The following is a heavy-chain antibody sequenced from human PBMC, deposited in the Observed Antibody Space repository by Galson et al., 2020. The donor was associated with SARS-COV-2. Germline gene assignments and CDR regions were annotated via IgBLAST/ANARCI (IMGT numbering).Heavy chain of an antibody. Sequence: KVSCKASGYTFIAYYIHWVRQAPGQGLEWMGWINPNTGVTNYARKFQGRVTMTRDTSLTTAYMELSRLRSDDTAAYYCARDGGYFDYYYGMDVWGQGTTVTVSS. D-gene: IGHD1-26*01. CDR1: GYTFIAYY. V-gene: IGHV1-2*02. J-gene: IGHJ6*02. CDR2: INPNTGVT. CDR3: ARDGGYFDYYYGMDV.